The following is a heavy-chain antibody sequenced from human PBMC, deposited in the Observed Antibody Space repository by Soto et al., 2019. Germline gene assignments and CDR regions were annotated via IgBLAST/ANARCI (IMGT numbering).Heavy chain of an antibody. D-gene: IGHD3-3*01. CDR2: IIPIFGTA. CDR1: GGTFSSYA. CDR3: ARVLRVVTAYYYYGLDV. Sequence: QVQLVQSGAEVKKPGSSVKVSCKASGGTFSSYAISWVRQAPGQGLEWMGGIIPIFGTANYAQKFQGRVTITADESTSTAYLGLSSLRSEDTAVYYCARVLRVVTAYYYYGLDVWGQGTTVTVSS. V-gene: IGHV1-69*01. J-gene: IGHJ6*02.